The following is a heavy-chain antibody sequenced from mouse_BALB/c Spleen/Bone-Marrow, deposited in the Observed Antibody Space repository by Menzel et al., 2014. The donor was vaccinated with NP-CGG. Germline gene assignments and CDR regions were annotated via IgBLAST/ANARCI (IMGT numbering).Heavy chain of an antibody. CDR2: IYPGNVNT. CDR1: GYTFTSYY. V-gene: IGHV1S56*01. D-gene: IGHD2-2*01. J-gene: IGHJ4*01. Sequence: VQLKESGPELVKPGASVRISCKASGYTFTSYYLHWVKQRPGQGLEWIGWIYPGNVNTKYNEKFKGKATLTADKSSSTAYMQLSSLTSEDSAVYFCARSRWDGYDDYAMDYWGQGTSVTVSS. CDR3: ARSRWDGYDDYAMDY.